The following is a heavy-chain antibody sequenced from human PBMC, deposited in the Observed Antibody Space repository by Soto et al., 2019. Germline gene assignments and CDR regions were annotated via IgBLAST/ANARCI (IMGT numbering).Heavy chain of an antibody. V-gene: IGHV1-46*01. D-gene: IGHD6-19*01. CDR3: ATYYCAREGSSGWPFDY. Sequence: QVQLVQSGAEVKKPGASVKVSCKTSGFTFTSYCMHLVRHAPGQGLEWMGIINPSGGGTSYAQKFQGRATMTSDTSTSTAYMEMSSLRYEDTAMYYCATYYCAREGSSGWPFDYWGQGTLVTVSS. J-gene: IGHJ4*02. CDR1: GFTFTSYC. CDR2: INPSGGGT.